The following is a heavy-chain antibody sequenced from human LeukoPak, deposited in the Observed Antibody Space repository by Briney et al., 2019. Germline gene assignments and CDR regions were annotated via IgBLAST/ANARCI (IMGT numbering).Heavy chain of an antibody. CDR3: AIDMVRGVIIDNWFDP. CDR1: GGTFSSYA. D-gene: IGHD3-10*01. CDR2: IIPIFGTA. V-gene: IGHV1-69*13. J-gene: IGHJ5*02. Sequence: SVKVSCKASGGTFSSYAISWVRQAPGQGLEWMGGIIPIFGTANYAQKFQGRVTITADESTSTAYVELSSLRSEDTAVYYCAIDMVRGVIIDNWFDPWGQGTLVTVSS.